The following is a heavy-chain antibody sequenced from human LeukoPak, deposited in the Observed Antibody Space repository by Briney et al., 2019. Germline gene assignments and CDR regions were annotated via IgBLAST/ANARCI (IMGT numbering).Heavy chain of an antibody. D-gene: IGHD7-27*01. CDR3: ARGPPNWGYDY. V-gene: IGHV1-8*01. J-gene: IGHJ4*02. CDR2: MSPNSGDT. CDR1: GYTFTSYD. Sequence: ASVKVSCKASGYTFTSYDFKWVRQATGQRPEWMGWMSPNSGDTDYAQKFQDRVTMTRNTSISTAYMELSSLRSDDTAVYYCARGPPNWGYDYWGPGTLVTVSS.